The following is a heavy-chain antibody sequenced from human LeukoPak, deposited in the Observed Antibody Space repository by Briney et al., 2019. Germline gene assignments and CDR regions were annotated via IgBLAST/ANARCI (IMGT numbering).Heavy chain of an antibody. CDR2: INWNGGST. D-gene: IGHD2-15*01. CDR3: AAQEYCSDGSCS. Sequence: GGSLRLSCAASGFTFGDYGMSWVRQAPGKGLEWVSVINWNGGSTGYADSVKGRFTISRDNAKYSLYLQMNSLRAEDTAFYYCAAQEYCSDGSCSWGQGTLVTVSS. J-gene: IGHJ5*02. CDR1: GFTFGDYG. V-gene: IGHV3-20*04.